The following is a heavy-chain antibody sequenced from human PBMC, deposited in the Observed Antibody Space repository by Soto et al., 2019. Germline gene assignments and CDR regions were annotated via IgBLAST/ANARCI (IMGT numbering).Heavy chain of an antibody. CDR1: GGSISSGGYS. CDR3: ARASMITFGGVIVIDAFDI. J-gene: IGHJ3*02. Sequence: PSETLSLTCAVSGGSISSGGYSWSWIRQPPGKGLEWIGYIYHSGSTYYNPSLKSRVTISVDRSKNQFSLKLSSVTAADTAVYYCARASMITFGGVIVIDAFDIWGQGTMLT. CDR2: IYHSGST. D-gene: IGHD3-16*02. V-gene: IGHV4-30-2*01.